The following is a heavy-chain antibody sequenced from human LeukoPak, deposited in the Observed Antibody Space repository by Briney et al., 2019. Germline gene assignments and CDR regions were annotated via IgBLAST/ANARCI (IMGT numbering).Heavy chain of an antibody. J-gene: IGHJ4*02. V-gene: IGHV4-39*01. Sequence: SETLSLTCSVSGDSISSSNYYWGWIRQPPGKGLEWIGSIYYSGTTYYNPSLESRVSISVDTSKNQFSLKLTSVTAADTAVYYCARHPGYSSGLYWGQGTLVTVSS. CDR1: GDSISSSNYY. CDR2: IYYSGTT. CDR3: ARHPGYSSGLY. D-gene: IGHD6-19*01.